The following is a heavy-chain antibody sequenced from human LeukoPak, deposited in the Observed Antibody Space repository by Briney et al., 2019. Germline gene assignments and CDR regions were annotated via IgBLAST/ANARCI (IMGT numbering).Heavy chain of an antibody. V-gene: IGHV3-48*02. Sequence: GGSLRFSCAASGFTFSSHNMNWVRQAPGKGLEWVSYISSSSSTIYYADSVKGRFTISRDNAKNSLYLQMNSLRDEDTAAYYCARGLMTTVTTADYWGQGTLVTVSS. D-gene: IGHD4-17*01. J-gene: IGHJ4*02. CDR2: ISSSSSTI. CDR1: GFTFSSHN. CDR3: ARGLMTTVTTADY.